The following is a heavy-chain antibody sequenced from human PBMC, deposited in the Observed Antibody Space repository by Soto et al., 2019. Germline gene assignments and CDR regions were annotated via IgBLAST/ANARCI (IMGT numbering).Heavy chain of an antibody. CDR3: ARGLRPIDY. J-gene: IGHJ4*02. Sequence: GGSLRLSCAASGFTFSSHWMHWVRQGPGKGLVWVSRIKSDGSSTSYADSVKGRFTISRDNAENTLYLQMNSLRVEDTAVYYCARGLRPIDYWAQGTLVPVSS. V-gene: IGHV3-74*01. CDR2: IKSDGSST. CDR1: GFTFSSHW. D-gene: IGHD4-17*01.